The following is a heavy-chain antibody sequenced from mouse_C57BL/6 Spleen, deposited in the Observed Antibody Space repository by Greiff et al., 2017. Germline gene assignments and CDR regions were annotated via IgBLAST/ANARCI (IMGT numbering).Heavy chain of an antibody. CDR1: GYTFTSYW. Sequence: QVQLQQPGAELVKPGASVKLSCKASGYTFTSYWMHWVKQRPGQGLEWIGMFHPNSGSTNYNEKFKSKATLTVDKSSSTAYMQLSSLTSEDAAVYYCARGYYVSSYVLFAYWGQGTLVTVSA. CDR3: ARGYYVSSYVLFAY. CDR2: FHPNSGST. D-gene: IGHD1-1*01. V-gene: IGHV1-64*01. J-gene: IGHJ3*01.